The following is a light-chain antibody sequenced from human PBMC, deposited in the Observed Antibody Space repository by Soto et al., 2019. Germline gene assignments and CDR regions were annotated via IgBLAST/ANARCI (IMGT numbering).Light chain of an antibody. CDR3: CSYAGSMTWV. J-gene: IGLJ3*02. Sequence: QSALTQPASVSGSPGXSXTISCTGSSSDVGSYTFVSWYQHHPGKAPKLMIYEATKRPSGVSHRFSGSKSGNTASLTISGLQAEDEGEYYCCSYAGSMTWVFGGGTKLTVL. CDR1: SSDVGSYTF. CDR2: EAT. V-gene: IGLV2-23*01.